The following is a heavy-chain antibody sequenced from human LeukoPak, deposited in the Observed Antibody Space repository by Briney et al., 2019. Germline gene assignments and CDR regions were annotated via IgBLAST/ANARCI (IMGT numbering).Heavy chain of an antibody. CDR2: IIPIFGTA. V-gene: IGHV1-69*13. Sequence: GASVKVSCKASGGTFSSYAISWVRQAPGQGLEWMGGIIPIFGTANYAQKFQGRVTITADESTSTAYMELSSLRSEDTAVYYCARAVYDYVWGSYRPDRYYDAFDIWGQGTMVTVSS. CDR1: GGTFSSYA. CDR3: ARAVYDYVWGSYRPDRYYDAFDI. D-gene: IGHD3-16*02. J-gene: IGHJ3*02.